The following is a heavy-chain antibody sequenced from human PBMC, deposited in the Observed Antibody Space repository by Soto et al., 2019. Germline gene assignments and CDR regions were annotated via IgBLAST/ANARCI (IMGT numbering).Heavy chain of an antibody. Sequence: QVQLVQSGAEVKKPGASVKVSCKASGYTFTSYAISWVRQAPGQGLKWMGWISAYNGNTNYAQKLQGRATMTTDTSPTTAYLDRRSPRSDDTAEYYCARWGPPAGYWGQGTPVTVSS. J-gene: IGHJ4*02. CDR1: GYTFTSYA. D-gene: IGHD1-26*01. CDR3: ARWGPPAGY. CDR2: ISAYNGNT. V-gene: IGHV1-18*01.